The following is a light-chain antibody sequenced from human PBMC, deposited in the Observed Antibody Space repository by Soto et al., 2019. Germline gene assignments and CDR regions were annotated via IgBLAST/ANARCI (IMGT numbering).Light chain of an antibody. CDR3: QQRSNWPLT. J-gene: IGKJ3*01. CDR1: QSVSSY. V-gene: IGKV3-11*01. Sequence: EIVLTQSPATLSLSPGERATLSCGASQSVSSYLAWYQQKPGQAPRLLIYDASNRATDIPARFSGSGSGTDFTLTISSLEPEDFAVYYCQQRSNWPLTFGPGTKVDIK. CDR2: DAS.